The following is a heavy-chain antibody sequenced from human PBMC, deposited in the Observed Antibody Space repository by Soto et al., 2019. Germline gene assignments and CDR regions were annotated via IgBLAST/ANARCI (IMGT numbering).Heavy chain of an antibody. Sequence: QVQLVQSGAEVKKPGSSVKVSCKASGGTFSSYAISWVRQAPGQGLEWMGGIIPIFGTPNYAQKFQGRVTIPAGESTTTAYMEVNSLRSEDTAVYYCAGGSGNFRFWGQGTLVTVSS. V-gene: IGHV1-69*12. CDR1: GGTFSSYA. D-gene: IGHD1-26*01. J-gene: IGHJ4*02. CDR2: IIPIFGTP. CDR3: AGGSGNFRF.